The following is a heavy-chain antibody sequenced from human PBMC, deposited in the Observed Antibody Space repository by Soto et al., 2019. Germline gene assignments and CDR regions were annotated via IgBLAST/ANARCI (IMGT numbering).Heavy chain of an antibody. D-gene: IGHD6-19*01. J-gene: IGHJ6*02. CDR3: AIAGIAVAGTRYYYYYGMDV. CDR2: FDPEDGET. CDR1: GYTLTELS. Sequence: ASVKVSCKVSGYTLTELSMHWVRQAPGKGLEWMGGFDPEDGETIYAQKFQGRVTMTEDTSTDTAYMELSSLRSEDTAVYYCAIAGIAVAGTRYYYYYGMDVWGQGTTVTVSS. V-gene: IGHV1-24*01.